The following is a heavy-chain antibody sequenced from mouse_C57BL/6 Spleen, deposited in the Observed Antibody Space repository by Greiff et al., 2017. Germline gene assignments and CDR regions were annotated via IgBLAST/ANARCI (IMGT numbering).Heavy chain of an antibody. CDR3: AREGRPYYFDY. J-gene: IGHJ2*01. Sequence: EVKLQESGGGLVKPGGSLKLSCAASGFTFSDYGMHWVRQAPEKGLEWVAYISSGSSTIYYADTVKGRFTISRDNAKNTLFLQMTSLRSEDTAMYYCAREGRPYYFDYWGQGTTLTVSS. CDR1: GFTFSDYG. CDR2: ISSGSSTI. D-gene: IGHD1-2*01. V-gene: IGHV5-17*01.